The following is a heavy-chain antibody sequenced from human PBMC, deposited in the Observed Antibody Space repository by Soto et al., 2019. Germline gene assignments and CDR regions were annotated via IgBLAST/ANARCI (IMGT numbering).Heavy chain of an antibody. CDR2: ISYDGSNK. D-gene: IGHD6-13*01. J-gene: IGHJ5*02. Sequence: QVQLVESGGGVVQPGRSLRLSCAASGFTFSSYGMHWVRQAPGKGLEWVAVISYDGSNKYYADSVKGRFTISRDKSKNTLYLQMNSLRAEDTAVYYCAKDARWQQLANWFDPWGQGTLVTVSS. CDR3: AKDARWQQLANWFDP. CDR1: GFTFSSYG. V-gene: IGHV3-30*18.